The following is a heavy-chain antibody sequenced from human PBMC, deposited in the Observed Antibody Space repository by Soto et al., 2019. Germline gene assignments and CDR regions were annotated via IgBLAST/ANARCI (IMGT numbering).Heavy chain of an antibody. CDR3: DSEVAYCTHGVCYGD. D-gene: IGHD2-8*01. CDR2: INHSGST. J-gene: IGHJ4*02. Sequence: QVQLQQWGAGLLKPSETLSLTCAVYGGSFSGYYWSWIRQPPGKGLEWIGEINHSGSTNYNPSLKSRVTISVDPYKNQFSLKLSSVTAADTAVYSCDSEVAYCTHGVCYGDWGQGTLVTVSS. V-gene: IGHV4-34*01. CDR1: GGSFSGYY.